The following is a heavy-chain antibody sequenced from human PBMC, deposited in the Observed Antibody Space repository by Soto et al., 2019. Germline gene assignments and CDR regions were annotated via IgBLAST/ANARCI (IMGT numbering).Heavy chain of an antibody. Sequence: SETLSHTCTVSGGSISSSSYYWGWIRQPPGKGLEWIGSIYYSGSTYYNPSLKSRVTISVHASKNQFSLKLSSVTAADTAVYYCSWGGDYGVFYYYYQYGIDVRGQGTPLPVSS. CDR3: SWGGDYGVFYYYYQYGIDV. V-gene: IGHV4-39*01. CDR1: GGSISSSSYY. J-gene: IGHJ6*02. CDR2: IYYSGST. D-gene: IGHD4-17*01.